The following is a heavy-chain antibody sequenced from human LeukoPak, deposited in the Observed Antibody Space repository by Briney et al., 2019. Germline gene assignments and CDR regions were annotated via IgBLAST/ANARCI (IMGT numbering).Heavy chain of an antibody. D-gene: IGHD4-17*01. CDR3: ARGGPVTTRPFDY. J-gene: IGHJ4*02. V-gene: IGHV4-59*02. CDR2: SYYSGST. Sequence: SETLPLTCTVSGGSVSTYFWNWIRQPPGKGLEWIGNSYYSGSTYYNPSLKSRVTISVDTSKNQFSLKLSSVTAADTAVYYCARGGPVTTRPFDYWGQGTLVTVSS. CDR1: GGSVSTYF.